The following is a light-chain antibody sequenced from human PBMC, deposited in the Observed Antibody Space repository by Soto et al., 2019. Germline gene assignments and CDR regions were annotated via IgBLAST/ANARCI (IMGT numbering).Light chain of an antibody. CDR3: QQHGAT. J-gene: IGKJ1*01. CDR2: GAS. V-gene: IGKV3-20*01. Sequence: EIVLTQSPGTLSLSPGERATLSCKASQSVTNSELAWCQQRPGQAPRLLIYGASSRATGIPDRFSGGGSGTDFTLTISRLEPEDFAVYYCQQHGATFGQGTKVDIK. CDR1: QSVTNSE.